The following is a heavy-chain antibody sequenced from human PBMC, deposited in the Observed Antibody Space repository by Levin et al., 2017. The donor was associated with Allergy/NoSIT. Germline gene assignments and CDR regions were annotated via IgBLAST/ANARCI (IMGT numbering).Heavy chain of an antibody. CDR1: GLSLSNYW. D-gene: IGHD2-2*01. CDR2: INIDGRRS. CDR3: VRGGRLTATRVAMNYCDH. Sequence: PGGSLRLSCAASGLSLSNYWMHWVRQTPGQGLVWVSRINIDGRRSTYADSVRGRFTISRDNAKNTVYLQMHSLRVDDTAVYYCVRGGRLTATRVAMNYCDHWGQGALVTVSS. V-gene: IGHV3-74*01. J-gene: IGHJ4*02.